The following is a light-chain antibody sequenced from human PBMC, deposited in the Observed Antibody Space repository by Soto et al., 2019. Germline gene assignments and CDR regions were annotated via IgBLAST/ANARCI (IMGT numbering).Light chain of an antibody. CDR2: KAS. CDR3: QQYSTYPWT. CDR1: QTISTL. V-gene: IGKV1-5*03. J-gene: IGKJ1*01. Sequence: DIQMTQSPSTLSASVGDRVTITCRASQTISTLLAWYQQRPGKAPNLLIYKASSLESGVPTRFSGSGSGTEFTLTISSLQPDDFETYFCQQYSTYPWTFGQGTEVEVK.